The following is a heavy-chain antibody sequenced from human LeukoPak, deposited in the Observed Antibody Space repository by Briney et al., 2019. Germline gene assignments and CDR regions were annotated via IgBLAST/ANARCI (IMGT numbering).Heavy chain of an antibody. CDR2: IDWADDK. Sequence: SGPALVKPTQTLTLTCTFSGLSLSSSAMRVSWFRQPPGKALEWLARIDWADDKFYRTSLKTMLTISRDTSKNHVVLTMTTMNPVDTATYYCARTYERSGYLFDYWGQGTLVTVSS. J-gene: IGHJ4*02. D-gene: IGHD3-22*01. CDR3: ARTYERSGYLFDY. CDR1: GLSLSSSAMR. V-gene: IGHV2-70*04.